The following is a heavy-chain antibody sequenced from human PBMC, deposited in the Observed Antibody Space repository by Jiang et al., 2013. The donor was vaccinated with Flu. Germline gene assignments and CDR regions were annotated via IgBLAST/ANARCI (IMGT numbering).Heavy chain of an antibody. CDR3: AKDRGLIIRGADY. CDR1: GFSFSSYA. Sequence: VQLLESGGDLVQPGGSLRLSCAASGFSFSSYAMSWVRQAPGKGLEWVSAISGSGGSTYYADSVKGRFTISRDNSKNTLFLQMHSLRAEDTAVYYCAKDRGLIIRGADYWGQGTLVTVSS. V-gene: IGHV3-23*01. J-gene: IGHJ4*02. D-gene: IGHD3-10*01. CDR2: ISGSGGST.